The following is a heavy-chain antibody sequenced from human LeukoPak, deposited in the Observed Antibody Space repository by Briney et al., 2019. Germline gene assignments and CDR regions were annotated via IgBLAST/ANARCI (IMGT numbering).Heavy chain of an antibody. J-gene: IGHJ4*02. Sequence: ASVKVSCKASGYTFTSYGFTWVRQAPGQGLEWMGWINSYNGNTQYQPKFKGTVTTTIDTSTSTAYMELRSLGSDDPAVYYCARRGNWNGFDYWGQGTLVIVSS. CDR1: GYTFTSYG. D-gene: IGHD1-20*01. CDR2: INSYNGNT. CDR3: ARRGNWNGFDY. V-gene: IGHV1-18*01.